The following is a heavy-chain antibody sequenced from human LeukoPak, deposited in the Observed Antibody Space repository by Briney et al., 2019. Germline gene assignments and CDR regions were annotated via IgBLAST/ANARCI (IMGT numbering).Heavy chain of an antibody. CDR3: ARVAVVVAATGWFDP. J-gene: IGHJ5*02. CDR2: IWYDGSNK. D-gene: IGHD2-15*01. V-gene: IGHV3-33*08. Sequence: PGGSLRLSCAASGFTFSSYAMHWVRQAPGKGLEWVAAIWYDGSNKYYADSVKGRFTISRDNSKNTLYLRMNSLRAEDTAVYYCARVAVVVAATGWFDPWGQGTLVTVSS. CDR1: GFTFSSYA.